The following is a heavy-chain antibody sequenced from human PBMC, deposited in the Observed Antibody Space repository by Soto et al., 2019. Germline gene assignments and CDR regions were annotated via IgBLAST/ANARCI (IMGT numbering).Heavy chain of an antibody. J-gene: IGHJ4*02. CDR3: ASVQQLDFDY. V-gene: IGHV4-34*01. Sequence: QVQLQQWGAGLLKPSETLSLTCAVYGGSLSGYYWSWIRQPPGKGLEWIGEINHSGSTNYNPSLKSRVTISVDTSKNQFSLKLSSVTAADTAVYYCASVQQLDFDYWGQGTLVTVSS. CDR2: INHSGST. D-gene: IGHD6-13*01. CDR1: GGSLSGYY.